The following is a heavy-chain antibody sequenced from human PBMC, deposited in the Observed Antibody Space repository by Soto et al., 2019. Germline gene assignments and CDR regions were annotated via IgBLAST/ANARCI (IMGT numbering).Heavy chain of an antibody. CDR1: GFTFSNYA. CDR2: ISDGGDTA. Sequence: EVQMLESGGGLVQPGGSLRLSCAASGFTFSNYAMTWVRQAPGKGLEWVSSISDGGDTASYADSVKGRFTISRDNSRNTLYLQMNSLRVEDTAIYYCAEATGTRPNDYRGQGTLVTVT. V-gene: IGHV3-23*01. CDR3: AEATGTRPNDY. D-gene: IGHD3-9*01. J-gene: IGHJ4*02.